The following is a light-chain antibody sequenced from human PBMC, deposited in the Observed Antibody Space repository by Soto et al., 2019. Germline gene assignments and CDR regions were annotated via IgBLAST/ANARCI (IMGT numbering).Light chain of an antibody. CDR2: EVS. Sequence: QSALTQPASVSGSPGQSITISCTGTSSDVGGYNYVSWYQQHPGKAPKLMIYEVSNRPSGVSNRFSGSKSGNTASLTISGLPAEDEADYYCSSYNTRRPRVFGGRTKLNLL. CDR3: SSYNTRRPRV. V-gene: IGLV2-14*01. J-gene: IGLJ2*01. CDR1: SSDVGGYNY.